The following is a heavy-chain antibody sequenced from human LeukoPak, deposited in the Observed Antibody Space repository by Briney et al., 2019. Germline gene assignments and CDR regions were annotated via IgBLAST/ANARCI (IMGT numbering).Heavy chain of an antibody. D-gene: IGHD3-16*01. CDR1: GFTFRTYS. V-gene: IGHV3-48*02. CDR2: SSEGYSTI. J-gene: IGHJ4*02. Sequence: GGSLRLSCAASGFTFRTYSMNWVRQAPGMGLVWFLFSSEGYSTIFLAGCMQGRFTISRDNDKDSLYLQMKGLRDEDTAVYYCARDHNWGFDHWGQGTLVTVSS. CDR3: ARDHNWGFDH.